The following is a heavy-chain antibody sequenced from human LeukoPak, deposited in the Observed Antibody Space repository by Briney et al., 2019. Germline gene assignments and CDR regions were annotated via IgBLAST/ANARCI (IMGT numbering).Heavy chain of an antibody. Sequence: NPSETLSLTCTVSGGSINYSSYYWSWIRQPPGKGLEWIGEINHSGSTNYNPSLKSRVTISVDTSKNQFSLKLSSVTAADTAVYYCARGDSSGWYDYWGQGTLVTVSS. CDR2: INHSGST. V-gene: IGHV4-39*07. CDR3: ARGDSSGWYDY. J-gene: IGHJ4*02. CDR1: GGSINYSSYY. D-gene: IGHD6-19*01.